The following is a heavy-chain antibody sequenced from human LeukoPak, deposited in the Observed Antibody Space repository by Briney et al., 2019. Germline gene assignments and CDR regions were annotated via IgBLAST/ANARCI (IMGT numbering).Heavy chain of an antibody. V-gene: IGHV3-11*01. Sequence: AGGSLRLSCTGSGFTFRDHFMTWIRQAPGKGLEWVSSISSAARSLHYTDSVKGRFTISRDNAKNPLYLGMSSLRVEDTAVYCCAKDFGSGIIDPFDSWGQGTLVTVSS. J-gene: IGHJ4*02. CDR2: ISSAARSL. CDR3: AKDFGSGIIDPFDS. CDR1: GFTFRDHF. D-gene: IGHD3-10*01.